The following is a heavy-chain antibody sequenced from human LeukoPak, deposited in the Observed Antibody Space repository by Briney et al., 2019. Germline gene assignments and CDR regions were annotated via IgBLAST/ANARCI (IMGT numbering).Heavy chain of an antibody. CDR3: AKDGSSSPGWGWFDP. V-gene: IGHV3-73*01. D-gene: IGHD6-6*01. Sequence: GGSLRLSCAASGFTFSDSAIHWVRQASGKGLEWVGRIRSKPQSYATAYDESLKGRFTISRDDSKNTAYLQMSSLKIEDTAVYYCAKDGSSSPGWGWFDPWGQGTLVTVSS. CDR1: GFTFSDSA. CDR2: IRSKPQSYAT. J-gene: IGHJ5*02.